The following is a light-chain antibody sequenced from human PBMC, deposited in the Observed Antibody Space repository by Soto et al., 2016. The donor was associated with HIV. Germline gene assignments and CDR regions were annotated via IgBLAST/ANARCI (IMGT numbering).Light chain of an antibody. V-gene: IGKV1-39*01. CDR1: QSIGSD. CDR3: QQTYTVPVT. CDR2: GRS. Sequence: DIHMTQSPSSLSASVGDRVTITCRASQSIGSDLNWYQQKPGRAPKLLIYGRSSLQTGVPSRFSGSGSGTDFTLTISSLQPEDFATYYCQQTYTVPVTFGQGTKVEFK. J-gene: IGKJ1*01.